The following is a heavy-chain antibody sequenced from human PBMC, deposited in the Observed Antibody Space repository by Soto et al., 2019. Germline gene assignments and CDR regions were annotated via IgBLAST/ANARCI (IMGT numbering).Heavy chain of an antibody. D-gene: IGHD2-8*01. J-gene: IGHJ4*02. Sequence: PSETLSLTCTVSSGSISSTIYSWDWIRQPPGKGLEWIGSIYYSGSTYYNPSLKSRVTISVDPSKNQFSLKLRSVTAADTAVYYCARLDAVSYFDYWGQGTQVTVSS. CDR3: ARLDAVSYFDY. CDR2: IYYSGST. CDR1: SGSISSTIYS. V-gene: IGHV4-39*01.